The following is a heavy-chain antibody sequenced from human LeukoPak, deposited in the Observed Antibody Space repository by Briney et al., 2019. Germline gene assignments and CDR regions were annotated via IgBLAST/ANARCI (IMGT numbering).Heavy chain of an antibody. CDR1: GYRFSNYW. V-gene: IGHV5-51*01. D-gene: IGHD3-10*01. Sequence: GESLKISCKAAGYRFSNYWIGWVRQMPGKGLEWMGIIYPGDSDTRYSPSFQGQVTISADKSISTAYLQWSSLKASDTAMYYCARRVRDGSGSYYYYYGMDVWGQGTTVTVSS. CDR2: IYPGDSDT. CDR3: ARRVRDGSGSYYYYYGMDV. J-gene: IGHJ6*02.